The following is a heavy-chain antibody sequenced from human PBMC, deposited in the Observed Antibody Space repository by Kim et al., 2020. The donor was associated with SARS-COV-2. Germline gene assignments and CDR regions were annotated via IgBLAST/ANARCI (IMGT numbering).Heavy chain of an antibody. J-gene: IGHJ4*02. D-gene: IGHD1-1*01. CDR1: GYTFFSYS. CDR3: ARRGPTGTFDH. V-gene: IGHV5-51*01. CDR2: IYPGDSDT. Sequence: GESLKISCKGSGYTFFSYSIAWVRQMPGKGLEWMGSIYPGDSDTTYSPSFQGQVTFSADRSISTAYLQWRTLKASDTATYYCARRGPTGTFDHWCQGTLVIVSS.